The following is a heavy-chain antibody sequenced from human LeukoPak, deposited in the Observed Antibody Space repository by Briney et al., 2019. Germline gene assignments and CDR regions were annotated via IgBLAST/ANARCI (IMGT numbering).Heavy chain of an antibody. D-gene: IGHD1-1*01. CDR2: IHTSGTT. Sequence: PSETLSLTCTVSGGSISGYYWSWIRQPAGKALEWIGRIHTSGTTSYNPSLRSRVTMSVDTSKNQFSLKLNSVTAADMAVYYCARDSETETGWYYYGMDVWGQGTTVTVSS. CDR3: ARDSETETGWYYYGMDV. CDR1: GGSISGYY. V-gene: IGHV4-4*07. J-gene: IGHJ6*02.